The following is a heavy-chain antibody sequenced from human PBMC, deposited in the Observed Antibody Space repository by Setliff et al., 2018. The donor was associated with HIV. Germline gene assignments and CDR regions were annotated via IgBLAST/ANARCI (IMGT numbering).Heavy chain of an antibody. J-gene: IGHJ3*02. Sequence: ASVKVSCKASGYTFTGYYMHWVRQAPGQGLEWMGWMNPNSGNTGYAQKFQGRVTITTDESTSTAYMELSSLRSEDTAVYYCARVRDGYNGDAFDIWGQGTMVTVSS. D-gene: IGHD5-12*01. CDR2: MNPNSGNT. V-gene: IGHV1-8*03. CDR1: GYTFTGYY. CDR3: ARVRDGYNGDAFDI.